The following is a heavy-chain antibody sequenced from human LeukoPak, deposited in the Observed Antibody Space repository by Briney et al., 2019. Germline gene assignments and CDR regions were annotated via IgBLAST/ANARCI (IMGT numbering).Heavy chain of an antibody. D-gene: IGHD1-1*01. CDR2: IRGNGDT. CDR1: GFSFSNYA. CDR3: AKANWVSNADAVW. Sequence: GGSLRLSCSASGFSFSNYAMSRVRQAPARGLGWVSSIRGNGDTFYADSAKGRFTLSTDDSRNTVYLQLNNLKVEDTAVYYRAKANWVSNADAVWWGQGTLVTVSS. V-gene: IGHV3-23*01. J-gene: IGHJ4*02.